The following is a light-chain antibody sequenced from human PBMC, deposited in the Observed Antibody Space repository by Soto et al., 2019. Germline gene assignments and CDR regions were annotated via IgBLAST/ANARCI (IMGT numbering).Light chain of an antibody. Sequence: MSQSPATLSASVGDRVTIHCRASQSISSWLAWYQQKPGKAPKLLIYKASSLESGVPSRFSGSGSGTDFTLTISDVQPEDFALYYCHQRQSWPRTFGQGTKVDI. J-gene: IGKJ1*01. CDR2: KAS. V-gene: IGKV1-5*03. CDR1: QSISSW. CDR3: HQRQSWPRT.